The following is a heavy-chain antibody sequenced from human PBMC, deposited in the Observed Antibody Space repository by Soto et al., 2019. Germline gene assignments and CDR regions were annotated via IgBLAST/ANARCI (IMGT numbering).Heavy chain of an antibody. V-gene: IGHV3-15*07. CDR1: GFTVSDAY. CDR3: TTSLSTPGGFDY. J-gene: IGHJ4*02. CDR2: LTSRSAGGTK. D-gene: IGHD2-8*02. Sequence: EVQLVESGGGIVKPGGSLTLSCEVSGFTVSDAYMGWVRQAPGKRLEGVGRLTSRSAGGTKDFTAPVKGRLPISKXSSANALYLQMNSLKTEDTAVYYCTTSLSTPGGFDYWGQGTLVTASS.